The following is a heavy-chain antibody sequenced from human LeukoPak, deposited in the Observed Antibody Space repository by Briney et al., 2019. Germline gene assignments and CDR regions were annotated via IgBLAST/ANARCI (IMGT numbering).Heavy chain of an antibody. V-gene: IGHV3-23*01. CDR3: ASLGDCSSTSCYGVNWFDP. J-gene: IGHJ5*02. CDR1: GFTFSSYA. Sequence: GGSLRLSCAASGFTFSSYAMSWVRQAPGKGLEWVSAISGSGGSTYYADSVRGRFTISRDNAKNSLYLQMNSLRAEDTAVYYCASLGDCSSTSCYGVNWFDPWGQGTLVTVSS. CDR2: ISGSGGST. D-gene: IGHD2-2*01.